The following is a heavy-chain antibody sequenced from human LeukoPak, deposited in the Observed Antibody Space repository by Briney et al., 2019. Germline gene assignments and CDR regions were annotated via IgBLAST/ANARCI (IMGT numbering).Heavy chain of an antibody. V-gene: IGHV3-48*04. CDR3: AELGITMIGGV. CDR2: ISSSGSTI. Sequence: GGSLRLSCAASGFTFRDYNMNWVRQAPGKGLEWVSYISSSGSTIYYADSVKGRFTISRDNAKNSLYLQMNSLRAEDTAVYYCAELGITMIGGVWGKGTTVTISS. CDR1: GFTFRDYN. J-gene: IGHJ6*04. D-gene: IGHD3-10*02.